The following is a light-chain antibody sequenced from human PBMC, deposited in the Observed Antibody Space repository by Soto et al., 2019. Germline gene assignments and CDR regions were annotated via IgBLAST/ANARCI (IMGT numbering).Light chain of an antibody. CDR2: GAS. CDR3: QQYGSSPLT. J-gene: IGKJ4*01. V-gene: IGKV3-20*01. Sequence: EIVLTQSPGTLSLSPGERATLSCRASQSVSSSYLAWYQQKPGQAPRLLIYGASIRATGIPDRFSGSGSVTDFTLTISRLEPEDFTVYYCQQYGSSPLTFVGGTKVEIK. CDR1: QSVSSSY.